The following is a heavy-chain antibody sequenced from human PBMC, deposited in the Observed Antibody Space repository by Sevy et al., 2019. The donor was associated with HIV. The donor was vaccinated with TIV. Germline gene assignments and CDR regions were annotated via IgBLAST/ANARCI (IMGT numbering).Heavy chain of an antibody. CDR2: MSPHNGDT. V-gene: IGHV1-18*01. CDR1: GYSFTTYR. D-gene: IGHD2-15*01. J-gene: IGHJ4*02. Sequence: ASVKVSCKASGYSFTTYRMTWLRQAPGQGLEWMGWMSPHNGDTNYVQNLQGRVTMITDTSTSTAYMELRSLRSDDTAVYYCARAYCSGGSCYSLAYWGQGTRVTVSS. CDR3: ARAYCSGGSCYSLAY.